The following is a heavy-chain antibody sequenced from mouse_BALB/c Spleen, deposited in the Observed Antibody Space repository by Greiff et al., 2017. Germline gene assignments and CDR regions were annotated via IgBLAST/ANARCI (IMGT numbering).Heavy chain of an antibody. CDR2: IWSGGST. CDR3: ARNMITTWYAMDY. J-gene: IGHJ4*01. D-gene: IGHD2-4*01. V-gene: IGHV2-2*02. Sequence: VQLKESGPGLVQPSQSLSITCTVSGFSLTSYGVHWVRQSPGKGLEWLGVIWSGGSTDYNAAFISRLSIIKDNSKSQVFFKMNSLQANDTAIYYCARNMITTWYAMDYWGQGTSVTVSS. CDR1: GFSLTSYG.